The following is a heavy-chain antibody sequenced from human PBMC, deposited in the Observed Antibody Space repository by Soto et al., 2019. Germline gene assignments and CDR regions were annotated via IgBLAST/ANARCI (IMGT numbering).Heavy chain of an antibody. Sequence: QVQLQESGPGLVKPSGTLSLTCAVSGGSISSSNWWRWVRQPPGKGLEWIGEIYHSGSTNYNPSLKRRGTISVDRSKNQFSLKLSSVTAADTAVYYCASVRGGYYYAMDVWGQGTTVTVSS. V-gene: IGHV4-4*02. J-gene: IGHJ6*02. CDR1: GGSISSSNW. CDR3: ASVRGGYYYAMDV. D-gene: IGHD3-10*02. CDR2: IYHSGST.